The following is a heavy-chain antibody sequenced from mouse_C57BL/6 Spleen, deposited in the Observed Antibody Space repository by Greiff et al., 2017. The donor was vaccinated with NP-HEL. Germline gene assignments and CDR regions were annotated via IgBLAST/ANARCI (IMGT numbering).Heavy chain of an antibody. J-gene: IGHJ4*01. V-gene: IGHV1-55*01. Sequence: QVQLQQPGAELVKPGASVKMSCKASGYTFTSYWITWVKQRPGQGLEWIGDIYPGSGSTNYNEKFKSKATLTVDTSSSTAYMQLSSLTSEDSAVYYCASGGTRYYSNPYYAMDYWGQGTSVTVSS. CDR2: IYPGSGST. CDR3: ASGGTRYYSNPYYAMDY. D-gene: IGHD2-5*01. CDR1: GYTFTSYW.